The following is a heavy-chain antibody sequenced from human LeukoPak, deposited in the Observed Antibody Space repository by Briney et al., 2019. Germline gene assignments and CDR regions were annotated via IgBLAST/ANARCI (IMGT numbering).Heavy chain of an antibody. D-gene: IGHD7-27*01. CDR3: AKEWGRRPFDY. CDR1: GFIFSSYS. J-gene: IGHJ4*02. V-gene: IGHV3-21*01. Sequence: GGSLRLSCAASGFIFSSYSMNWVRQAPGKGLEWVSSISSSSSYIYYADSVKGRFTISRDNAKNSLYLQMNSLRAEDTAVYYCAKEWGRRPFDYWGQGTLVTVSS. CDR2: ISSSSSYI.